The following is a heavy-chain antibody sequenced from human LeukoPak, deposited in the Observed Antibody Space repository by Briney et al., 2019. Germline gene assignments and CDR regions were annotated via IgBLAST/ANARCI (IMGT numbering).Heavy chain of an antibody. Sequence: PGGSLRLSCAASGFSVSNNYMSWVRQAPGKGLEWVSVIYSGGSTFYADSVKGRFTISRDNAKNSLYLQMNSLRDEDTAVYYCARDRVTMVRGTLDPWGQGTLVTVSS. J-gene: IGHJ5*02. V-gene: IGHV3-66*01. CDR1: GFSVSNNY. CDR2: IYSGGST. CDR3: ARDRVTMVRGTLDP. D-gene: IGHD3-10*01.